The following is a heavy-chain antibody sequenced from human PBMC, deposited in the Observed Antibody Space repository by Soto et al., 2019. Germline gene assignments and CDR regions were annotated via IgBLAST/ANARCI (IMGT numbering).Heavy chain of an antibody. CDR2: IYHSGST. J-gene: IGHJ4*02. V-gene: IGHV4-4*02. Sequence: QVQLQESGPGLVKPSGTLSLTCAVSGGSISSSNWWSWVRQPPGKGLEWIGEIYHSGSTNYNPSLKSRVTISVDKSKNQFSLKLSSVTAADTAVYYCATVYYDSSGYGSYYFDYWGQGTLVTVSS. CDR3: ATVYYDSSGYGSYYFDY. D-gene: IGHD3-22*01. CDR1: GGSISSSNW.